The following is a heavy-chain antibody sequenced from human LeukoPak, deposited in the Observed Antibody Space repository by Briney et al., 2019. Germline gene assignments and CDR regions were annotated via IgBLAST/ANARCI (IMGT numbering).Heavy chain of an antibody. J-gene: IGHJ4*02. CDR1: GYTFTSYG. CDR2: ISAYNGNT. V-gene: IGHV1-18*01. CDR3: ARDLWELLPYYFDY. D-gene: IGHD1-26*01. Sequence: ASVTVTCKCSGYTFTSYGISWVRQAPGQGLEWMGWISAYNGNTNYAQKLQGRVTMTTDTSTSTAYMELRSLRSDDTAVYYCARDLWELLPYYFDYWGQGTLVTVSS.